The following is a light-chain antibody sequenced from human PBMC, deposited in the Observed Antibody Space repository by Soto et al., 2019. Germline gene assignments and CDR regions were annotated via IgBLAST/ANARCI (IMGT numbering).Light chain of an antibody. J-gene: IGKJ1*01. CDR2: GAS. Sequence: EIVMTQSPATLSVSPGERATLSCRASQSVSNSLAWHQQKPGQGPRLLICGASTRATGIPARFSGSGSGTDFTLTISSLQSEDFAVYYCQQYSKWPWTFGQGTKVEI. CDR3: QQYSKWPWT. V-gene: IGKV3-15*01. CDR1: QSVSNS.